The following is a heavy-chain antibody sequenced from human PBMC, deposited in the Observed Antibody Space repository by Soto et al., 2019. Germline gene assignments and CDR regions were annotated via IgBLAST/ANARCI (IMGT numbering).Heavy chain of an antibody. CDR1: GFTFSSYG. CDR3: ARGSRGAVVNYYYYGMDV. V-gene: IGHV3-33*01. Sequence: GGSLRLSCAASGFTFSSYGMHWVRQAPGKGLEWVAVIWYDGSNKYYADSVKGRFTISRDNSKNTLYLQMNSLRAEDTAVYYCARGSRGAVVNYYYYGMDVWGQGTTVTVSS. J-gene: IGHJ6*02. D-gene: IGHD3-10*01. CDR2: IWYDGSNK.